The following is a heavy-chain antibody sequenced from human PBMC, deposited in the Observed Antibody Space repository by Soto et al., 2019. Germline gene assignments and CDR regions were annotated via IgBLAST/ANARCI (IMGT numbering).Heavy chain of an antibody. D-gene: IGHD3-10*01. J-gene: IGHJ3*02. V-gene: IGHV3-53*01. Sequence: EVQVVESGGGLIQPGGSLRLSCAASGFTVSSNYMTWVRQAPGKGLEWVSVIYSGGTTYYADSVKGRFTISRDNSKNTLYLQMNSLRAEDTAVYYCARAPETYYYGSGMGAFDIWGQGTMVTVSS. CDR1: GFTVSSNY. CDR3: ARAPETYYYGSGMGAFDI. CDR2: IYSGGTT.